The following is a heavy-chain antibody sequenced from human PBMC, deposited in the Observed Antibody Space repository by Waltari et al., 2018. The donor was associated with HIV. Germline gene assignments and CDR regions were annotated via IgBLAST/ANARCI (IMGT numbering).Heavy chain of an antibody. J-gene: IGHJ4*02. CDR2: ISTSGSTM. CDR3: ARDGYAVYFDY. D-gene: IGHD5-12*01. V-gene: IGHV3-48*03. CDR1: GFTFSSYE. Sequence: EVQLVESGGGLVQPGGSLRLSCTVSGFTFSSYEMNWVRQAPGKGLEWRSYISTSGSTMYYADSVKGRFTISRDNAKNSLYLQMNSLRAEDTAVYYCARDGYAVYFDYWGQGTLVTVSS.